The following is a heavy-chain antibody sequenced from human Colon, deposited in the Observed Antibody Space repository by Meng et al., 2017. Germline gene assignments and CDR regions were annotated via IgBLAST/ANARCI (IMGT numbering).Heavy chain of an antibody. CDR1: GFTFSDSY. CDR2: SHGNTV. V-gene: IGHV3-11*01. CDR3: ARGWLAN. Sequence: QVELVEVGGGLVEPGGSLRLSCAASGFTFSDSYMNWIRQAPGKGLEWVSYSHGNTVYYADSVKGRFTISRDNAKNSLYLQMNSLRAGVTAVYYCARGWLANWGQGTLVTVSS. D-gene: IGHD6-19*01. J-gene: IGHJ4*02.